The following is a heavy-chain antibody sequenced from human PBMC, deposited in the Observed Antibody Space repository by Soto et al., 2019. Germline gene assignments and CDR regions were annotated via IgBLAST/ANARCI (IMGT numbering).Heavy chain of an antibody. Sequence: EVQLVESGGGLVQPGGSLRLSCAASGFTFSDHYMDWVRQAPGKGLEWVGRSRNKANSYSTEYAAYVKGRFTISRDESKNSLYLQMNSLKTADTAVYYCARFSGSYTRGLDYWGQGTLVTVSS. CDR1: GFTFSDHY. V-gene: IGHV3-72*01. D-gene: IGHD1-26*01. CDR3: ARFSGSYTRGLDY. J-gene: IGHJ4*02. CDR2: SRNKANSYST.